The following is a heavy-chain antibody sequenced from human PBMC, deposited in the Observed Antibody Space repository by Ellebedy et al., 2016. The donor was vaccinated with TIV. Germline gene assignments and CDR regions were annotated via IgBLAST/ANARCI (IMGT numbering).Heavy chain of an antibody. CDR2: IFGGGGTT. CDR1: GFTFSSYA. Sequence: PGGSLRLSCAASGFTFSSYAMAWVLQTPGKGLEWVSGIFGGGGTTYYADSVKGRFTLSRDNSKNTLYLQMNSLRAEDTAIYYCAKEQVGGDGRWGFDIWGQGTMVTVSS. D-gene: IGHD3-16*01. V-gene: IGHV3-23*01. J-gene: IGHJ3*02. CDR3: AKEQVGGDGRWGFDI.